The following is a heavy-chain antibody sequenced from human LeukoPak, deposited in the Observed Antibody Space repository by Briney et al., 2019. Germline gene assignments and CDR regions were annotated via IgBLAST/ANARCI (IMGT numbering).Heavy chain of an antibody. J-gene: IGHJ4*02. CDR1: GFTFSTYS. CDR2: ISDSGAM. Sequence: PGGSLRLSCAASGFTFSTYSMKWVGQAPGKGLEWVSYISDSGAMYYADSVRGRFTISRENAQNSLFLQMNSLRAEDTAVYYCARDGGYRGYDADCWGQGTLVTVSS. CDR3: ARDGGYRGYDADC. V-gene: IGHV3-48*01. D-gene: IGHD5-12*01.